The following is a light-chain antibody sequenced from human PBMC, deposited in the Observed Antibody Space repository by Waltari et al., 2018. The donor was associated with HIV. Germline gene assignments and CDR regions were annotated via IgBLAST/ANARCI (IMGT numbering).Light chain of an antibody. V-gene: IGLV2-14*01. CDR3: SSYTSSSTPYV. J-gene: IGLJ1*01. CDR1: SSDVGCYNY. Sequence: QSALPQPASVSGSPGQSLTISCTGTSSDVGCYNYVSWYQQHPGKAPKLMIYEVSNRPSGVSNRFSGSKSGNTASLTISGLQAEDEADYYCSSYTSSSTPYVFGTGTKVTVL. CDR2: EVS.